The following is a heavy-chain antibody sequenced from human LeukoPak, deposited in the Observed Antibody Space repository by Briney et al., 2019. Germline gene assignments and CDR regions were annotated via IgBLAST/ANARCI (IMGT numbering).Heavy chain of an antibody. V-gene: IGHV4-34*01. Sequence: SETLSLTCAVYGGSFSGYYWSWIRQPPGKGLEWIGEINHSGSTNYNPSLKSRVTISVDTSKNQFSLKLSSVTAADTAVYYCARGPLKRSLDYWGQGTLVTVSS. CDR1: GGSFSGYY. CDR2: INHSGST. CDR3: ARGPLKRSLDY. D-gene: IGHD1-1*01. J-gene: IGHJ4*02.